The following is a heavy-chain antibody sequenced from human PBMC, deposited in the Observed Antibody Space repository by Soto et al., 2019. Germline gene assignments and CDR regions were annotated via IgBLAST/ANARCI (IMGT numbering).Heavy chain of an antibody. V-gene: IGHV1-46*01. CDR3: ARDGIAVAGTVPDLHYYYGMDV. Sequence: QVQLVQSGAEVKKPGASVKVSCKTSGYTFTNYYLHWVRQAPGQGLEWMGILNPRGGSTTYAQKFQGRVKMTSDTSTNTFNMELSGLRSDDTAVYYCARDGIAVAGTVPDLHYYYGMDVWGQGTTVTVSS. J-gene: IGHJ6*02. CDR1: GYTFTNYY. D-gene: IGHD6-19*01. CDR2: LNPRGGST.